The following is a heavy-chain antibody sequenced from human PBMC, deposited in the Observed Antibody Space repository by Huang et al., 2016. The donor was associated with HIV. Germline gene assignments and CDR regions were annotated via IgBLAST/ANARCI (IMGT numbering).Heavy chain of an antibody. D-gene: IGHD3-9*01. Sequence: QQQLQQWGAGLLKPSETLSLTCAVYGGSFTNYYWGWIRQPPGKGLEWIGEINNGGRTQYSPSLKSRVTISLDTSKNQVSLKLTSVSAADTAVYYCVRGPRYVSADWYARLRNYWFFDLWGRGSLVSVPS. CDR2: INNGGRT. V-gene: IGHV4-34*01. CDR1: GGSFTNYY. CDR3: VRGPRYVSADWYARLRNYWFFDL. J-gene: IGHJ2*01.